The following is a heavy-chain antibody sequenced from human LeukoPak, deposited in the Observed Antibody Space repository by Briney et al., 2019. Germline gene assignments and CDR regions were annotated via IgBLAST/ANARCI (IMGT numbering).Heavy chain of an antibody. J-gene: IGHJ5*01. D-gene: IGHD3-22*01. CDR1: GGSITTHY. CDR3: ARTAYSSGYFPNWFDS. Sequence: SETLSLTCSISGGSITTHYWSWIRQPPGKGLEWIGYTYHTGINKYNPSLKSRVTISVDTSKKQFSLKLSSVTAADTAVYYCARTAYSSGYFPNWFDSWGQGTLVTVSS. CDR2: TYHTGIN. V-gene: IGHV4-59*03.